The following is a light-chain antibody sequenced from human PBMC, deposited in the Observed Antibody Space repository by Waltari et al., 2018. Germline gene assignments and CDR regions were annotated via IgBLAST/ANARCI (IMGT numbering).Light chain of an antibody. CDR1: QSVSRS. Sequence: EIVLTQSPGTLSLSSGERATFPCRASQSVSRSLAWYQQKPGQAPRLLIYGASNRATGIPDRFSGSGSGTDFSLIITRLEPEDFAMYYCQHYVRLPATFGQGTKVEIK. CDR3: QHYVRLPAT. J-gene: IGKJ1*01. CDR2: GAS. V-gene: IGKV3-20*01.